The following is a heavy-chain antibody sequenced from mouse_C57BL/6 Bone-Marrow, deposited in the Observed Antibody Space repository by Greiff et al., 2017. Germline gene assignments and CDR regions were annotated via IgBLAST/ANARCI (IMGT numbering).Heavy chain of an antibody. V-gene: IGHV1-69*01. Sequence: QVQLQQPGAELVMPGASVKLSCKASGYTFTSYWMHWVKQRPGRGLEWIGEIDPSDSYTNYNQKFKGKSTLTVDKSSSTAYMQLSSMTSEDSAVYYCARMTTVVATFDYWGQGTTLTVSS. D-gene: IGHD1-1*01. CDR3: ARMTTVVATFDY. CDR1: GYTFTSYW. CDR2: IDPSDSYT. J-gene: IGHJ2*01.